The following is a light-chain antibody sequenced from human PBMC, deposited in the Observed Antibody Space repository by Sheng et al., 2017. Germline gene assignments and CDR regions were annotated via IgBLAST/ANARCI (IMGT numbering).Light chain of an antibody. J-gene: IGKJ1*01. CDR2: AAS. CDR1: QTVGSSY. Sequence: EIVLTQSPGTLSLSPGERATLSCRASQTVGSSYLAWYQQKPGQAPRLLIFAASSLQSGVPSRFSGSGSGTDFTLTISSLQPEDFATYYCLQDYDYPRTFGQGTKVEIK. V-gene: IGKV3-20*01. CDR3: LQDYDYPRT.